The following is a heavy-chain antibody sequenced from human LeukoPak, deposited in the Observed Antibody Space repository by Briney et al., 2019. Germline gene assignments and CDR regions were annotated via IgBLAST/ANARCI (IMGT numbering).Heavy chain of an antibody. CDR2: ISSGSHTI. J-gene: IGHJ6*02. V-gene: IGHV3-48*02. CDR1: GFTFSSYS. CDR3: ARVSISGSLTSGYYYNGMDV. D-gene: IGHD1-26*01. Sequence: GGSLRLSCAASGFTFSSYSMNWVRQAPGKGLEWVSYISSGSHTINYAESVKGRFTISRDNAKNSLFLQMNSLRDEDTAVYYCARVSISGSLTSGYYYNGMDVWGQGTTVTVSS.